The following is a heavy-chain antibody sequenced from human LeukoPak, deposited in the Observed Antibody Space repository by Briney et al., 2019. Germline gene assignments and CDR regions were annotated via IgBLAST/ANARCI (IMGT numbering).Heavy chain of an antibody. V-gene: IGHV1-46*02. D-gene: IGHD3-22*01. Sequence: ASVKVSCKASGYTFNSSYMHWVRQAPGQGPEWMGIINPSDDSTRYAQKFQGRVTMTKETSTNTVYMHLSSLSSDDTAVYYCARAYYESSAYRHAVYFDYWGQGTLVTVSS. J-gene: IGHJ4*02. CDR3: ARAYYESSAYRHAVYFDY. CDR1: GYTFNSSY. CDR2: INPSDDST.